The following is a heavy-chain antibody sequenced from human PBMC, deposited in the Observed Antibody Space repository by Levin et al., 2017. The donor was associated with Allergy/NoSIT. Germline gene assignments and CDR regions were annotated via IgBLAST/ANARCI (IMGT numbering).Heavy chain of an antibody. CDR1: EFTFSDYY. CDR2: IKNKANSYIT. J-gene: IGHJ4*02. V-gene: IGHV3-72*01. CDR3: ARARNTAVAPRRDFDY. D-gene: IGHD6-19*01. Sequence: GGSLRLSCEASEFTFSDYYMHWVRQAPGKGPEWVGRIKNKANSYITEYAASVKGRFTIQRDDSKTSLYLQMNSLKPEDTAVYFCARARNTAVAPRRDFDYWGQGTLVTVSS.